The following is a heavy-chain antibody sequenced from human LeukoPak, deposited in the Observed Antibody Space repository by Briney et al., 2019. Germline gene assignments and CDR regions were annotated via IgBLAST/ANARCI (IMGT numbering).Heavy chain of an antibody. CDR3: ARDRGPTYYYYYYMDV. Sequence: PSETLSLTCTVSGGSISSGSYYWSWIRQPAGKGLEWIGRIYTSGSTNYNPSLKSRVTISVDTSKNQFSLKLSSVTAADTAVYYCARDRGPTYYYYYYMDVWGKGTTVTVSS. V-gene: IGHV4-61*02. CDR1: GGSISSGSYY. CDR2: IYTSGST. J-gene: IGHJ6*03.